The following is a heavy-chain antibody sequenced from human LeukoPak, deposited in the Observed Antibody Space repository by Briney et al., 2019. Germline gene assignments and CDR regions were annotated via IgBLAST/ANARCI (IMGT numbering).Heavy chain of an antibody. Sequence: SETLSLTCTVSGGSISGTSYYWGWIRQPPVKGLEWIGSIYYSGSTYYNPSLKSRVTISVDTSKNQFSLKLSSVTAADTAVYYCARVQSRLSWFDPWGQGTLVTVSS. CDR3: ARVQSRLSWFDP. CDR1: GGSISGTSYY. J-gene: IGHJ5*02. V-gene: IGHV4-39*07. CDR2: IYYSGST.